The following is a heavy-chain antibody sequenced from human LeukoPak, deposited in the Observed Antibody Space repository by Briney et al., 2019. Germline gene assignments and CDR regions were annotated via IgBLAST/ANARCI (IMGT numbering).Heavy chain of an antibody. CDR3: ARGLSITMIVVGNWFDP. CDR1: GFTFSSYA. CDR2: IYYSGST. Sequence: LRLSCAASGFTFSSYAMSWVRQPPGKGLEWIGYIYYSGSTYYNPSLKSRVTISVDTSKNQFSLKLSSVTAADTAVYYCARGLSITMIVVGNWFDPWGQGTLVTVSS. J-gene: IGHJ5*02. D-gene: IGHD3-22*01. V-gene: IGHV4-30-4*08.